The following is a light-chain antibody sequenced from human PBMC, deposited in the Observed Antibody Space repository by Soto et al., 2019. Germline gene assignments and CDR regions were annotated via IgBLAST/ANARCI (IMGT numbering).Light chain of an antibody. CDR2: DAS. CDR1: QSVSSD. V-gene: IGKV3-11*01. J-gene: IGKJ5*01. Sequence: EIVLTQSPGTLSLSPGERATLSCRASQSVSSDLAWYQQKPGPAPRLLIYDASNRATGIPARFSGSGSGTDFTLTISSLEAEDFAVYYCQQRSNWPPITFGQGTRLEIK. CDR3: QQRSNWPPIT.